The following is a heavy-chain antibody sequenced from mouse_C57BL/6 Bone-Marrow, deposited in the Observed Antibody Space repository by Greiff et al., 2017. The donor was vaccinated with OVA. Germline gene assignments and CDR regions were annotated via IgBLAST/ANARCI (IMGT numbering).Heavy chain of an antibody. J-gene: IGHJ4*01. CDR3: ASYSNYDYYAMDY. Sequence: VQLKESGGGLVKPGGSLKLSCAASGFTFSSYTMSWVRQTPEKRLEWVATISGGGGNTYYPDSVKGRFTISRDNAKNTLYLQMSSLRSEDTALYYCASYSNYDYYAMDYWVKEPQSPSPQ. D-gene: IGHD2-5*01. CDR1: GFTFSSYT. CDR2: ISGGGGNT. V-gene: IGHV5-9*01.